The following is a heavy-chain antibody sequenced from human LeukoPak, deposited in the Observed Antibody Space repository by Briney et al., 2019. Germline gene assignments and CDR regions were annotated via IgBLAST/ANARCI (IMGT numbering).Heavy chain of an antibody. V-gene: IGHV1-69*01. CDR3: ARGGHIVVVTSSAFGARWFDY. CDR2: IIPVFGTA. CDR1: GGTFSNYD. Sequence: SVKVSCKASGGTFSNYDISWVRQAPGQGLEWMGGIIPVFGTANYAQKFQGRVTITADESTSTAYMELSSLRSEDTAVYYCARGGHIVVVTSSAFGARWFDYWGQGTRVTVSS. J-gene: IGHJ4*02. D-gene: IGHD2-21*02.